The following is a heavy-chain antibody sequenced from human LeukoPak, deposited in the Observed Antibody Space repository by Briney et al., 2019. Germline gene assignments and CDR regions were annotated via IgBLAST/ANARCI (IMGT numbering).Heavy chain of an antibody. D-gene: IGHD3-22*01. J-gene: IGHJ4*02. CDR2: IYYSGST. V-gene: IGHV4-59*08. CDR3: ARLKDSSGYCFDY. Sequence: PSETLSLTCTVSGGSISSYYWSWIRQPPGKGLEWIGYIYYSGSTNYNPSLKSRVTISVDTSKNQFSLKLSSVTAADTAVYYCARLKDSSGYCFDYWGQGTLVTVSS. CDR1: GGSISSYY.